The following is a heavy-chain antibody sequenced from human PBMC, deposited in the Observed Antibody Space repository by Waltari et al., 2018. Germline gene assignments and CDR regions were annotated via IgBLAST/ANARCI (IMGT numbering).Heavy chain of an antibody. J-gene: IGHJ2*01. CDR3: ARDCQVGITIFGVLTRNWYFDL. CDR2: ISGSGAST. V-gene: IGHV3-11*04. D-gene: IGHD3-3*01. CDR1: GGSISSYY. Sequence: QVKMQESGPGLVKPSETLSLTCTVSGGSISSYYWSWIRQPPGKGLEWVSAISGSGASTYYADSVKGRFTISRDNAKNSLYLQMNSLRAEDTAVYYCARDCQVGITIFGVLTRNWYFDLWGRGTLVTVSS.